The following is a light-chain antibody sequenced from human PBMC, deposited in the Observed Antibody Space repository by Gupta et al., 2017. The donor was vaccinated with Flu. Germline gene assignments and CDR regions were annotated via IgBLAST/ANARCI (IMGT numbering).Light chain of an antibody. CDR3: CSYAGTYSFGV. J-gene: IGLJ1*01. CDR1: SSDVDGYNY. CDR2: DVT. Sequence: QSALTQPHSVSGSPGQSVTISCTGTSSDVDGYNYVSWYQHHPGKAPKLMIYDVTKRPSGVPDRFSGSKSGNTASLTISGLQAEDEADYYCCSYAGTYSFGVFGAGTKVTVL. V-gene: IGLV2-11*01.